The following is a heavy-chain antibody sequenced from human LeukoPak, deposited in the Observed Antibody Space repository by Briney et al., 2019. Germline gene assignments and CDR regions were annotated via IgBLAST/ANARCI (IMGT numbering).Heavy chain of an antibody. V-gene: IGHV3-21*01. CDR3: ANQHDYGDYGSDY. J-gene: IGHJ4*02. D-gene: IGHD4-17*01. CDR1: GFTFSSYS. CDR2: ISSSSSYI. Sequence: GGSLRLSCAASGFTFSSYSMNWVRQAPGKGLEWVSSISSSSSYIYYADSVKGRFTISRDNVKNSLYLQMNSLRAEDTAVYYCANQHDYGDYGSDYWGQGTLVTVSS.